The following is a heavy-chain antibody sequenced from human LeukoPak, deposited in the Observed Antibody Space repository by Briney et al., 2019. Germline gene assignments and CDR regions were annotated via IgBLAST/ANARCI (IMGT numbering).Heavy chain of an antibody. Sequence: ASVKVSCKASGYTFTGYYVHWVRQAPGQGLEWMGWINPNSGGTNYAQKFQGRVTMTRDTSISTAYMELSRLRSDDTAVYYCASLYYYDSSGDGWAFDIWGQGTMVTVSS. CDR3: ASLYYYDSSGDGWAFDI. CDR1: GYTFTGYY. CDR2: INPNSGGT. V-gene: IGHV1-2*02. J-gene: IGHJ3*02. D-gene: IGHD3-22*01.